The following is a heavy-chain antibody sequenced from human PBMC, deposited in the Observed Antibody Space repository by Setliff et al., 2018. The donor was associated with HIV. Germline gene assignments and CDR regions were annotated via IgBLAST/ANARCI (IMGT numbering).Heavy chain of an antibody. D-gene: IGHD6-13*01. CDR3: ARLSYSSSPSDY. Sequence: PGGSLRLSCAASGFTFSSYGMHWVRQAPGKGLEWVAVIWYDGSNKYYADSVKGRFTISRDNSKNTLYLQMNSLRTEDTAVYYCARLSYSSSPSDYWGQGTLVTVSS. J-gene: IGHJ4*02. CDR2: IWYDGSNK. V-gene: IGHV3-30*19. CDR1: GFTFSSYG.